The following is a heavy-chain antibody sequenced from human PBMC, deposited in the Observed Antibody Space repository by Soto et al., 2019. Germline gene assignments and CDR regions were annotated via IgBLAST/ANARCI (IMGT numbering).Heavy chain of an antibody. CDR3: ARLTGTIFGVVAAPNYYMDV. D-gene: IGHD3-3*01. Sequence: GESLKISCKGSGYSFTSYWIGWVRQMPGKGLEWMGIIYPGDSDTRYSPSFQGQVTISADKSISTAYLQWSSLKASDTAMYYCARLTGTIFGVVAAPNYYMDVWGKGTTVTVSS. CDR2: IYPGDSDT. CDR1: GYSFTSYW. V-gene: IGHV5-51*01. J-gene: IGHJ6*03.